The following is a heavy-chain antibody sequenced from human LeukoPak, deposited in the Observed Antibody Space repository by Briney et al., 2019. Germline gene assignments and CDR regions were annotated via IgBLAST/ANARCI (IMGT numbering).Heavy chain of an antibody. D-gene: IGHD1-26*01. Sequence: GGSLRLSCVASGFSFSDYYMSWIRQAPGKGLEWVSYISSSGSHTNYADSVAGRFTISRNNAKKSLHLQMNSLRAEDTAVYYCARHPDGSLSLDYWGQGTLVTVSS. J-gene: IGHJ4*02. CDR1: GFSFSDYY. V-gene: IGHV3-11*03. CDR3: ARHPDGSLSLDY. CDR2: ISSSGSHT.